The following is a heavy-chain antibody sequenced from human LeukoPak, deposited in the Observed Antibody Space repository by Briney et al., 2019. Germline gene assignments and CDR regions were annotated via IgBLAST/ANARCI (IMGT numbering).Heavy chain of an antibody. CDR3: ARGDYETHGYQTR. CDR2: INTNTGNP. CDR1: GYIFTSCV. Sequence: ASVKVSCKASGYIFTSCVLQWVRQAPGQGLEWMGWINTNTGNPTYAQGFTGRFVFSLDTSVSTAYLQISSLKADDTAMYYCARGDYETHGYQTRWGQGTLVTVSS. D-gene: IGHD3-22*01. V-gene: IGHV7-4-1*02. J-gene: IGHJ4*02.